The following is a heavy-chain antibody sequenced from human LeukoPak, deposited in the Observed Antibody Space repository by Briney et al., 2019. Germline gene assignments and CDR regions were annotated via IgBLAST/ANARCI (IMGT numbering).Heavy chain of an antibody. CDR3: ARSPCTNGVCSPSFDY. D-gene: IGHD2-8*01. Sequence: GGSLRLSCAASGFTFSRYWMSWVRQAPGKGLEWVSVIYSGGSTYYADSVKGRFTISRDNSKNTLYLQMNSLRAEDTAVYYCARSPCTNGVCSPSFDYWGQGTLVTVSS. CDR1: GFTFSRYW. J-gene: IGHJ4*02. V-gene: IGHV3-53*01. CDR2: IYSGGST.